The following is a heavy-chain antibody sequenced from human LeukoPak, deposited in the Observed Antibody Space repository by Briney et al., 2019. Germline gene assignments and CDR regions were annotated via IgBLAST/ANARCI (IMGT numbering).Heavy chain of an antibody. Sequence: SETLSLTRTVSGGSIKGSYWTWIRQPPGKGLECIGYIYYSGATNYNPSLKRRVTISVDTSSNQFSLRLRSVTAADTAVYYCARLFGVRGSGYMDVWGQGTTVTVSS. CDR1: GGSIKGSY. CDR2: IYYSGAT. V-gene: IGHV4-59*01. J-gene: IGHJ6*02. D-gene: IGHD3-10*01. CDR3: ARLFGVRGSGYMDV.